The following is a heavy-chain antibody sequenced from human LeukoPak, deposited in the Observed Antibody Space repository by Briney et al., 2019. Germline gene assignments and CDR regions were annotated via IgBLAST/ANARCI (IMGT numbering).Heavy chain of an antibody. CDR3: AREYYFDY. Sequence: GGSLRLSWAASGFTLSINYISWVRQAPGKGLEWVSVIYSGGSTYYADSVKGRFTISRDNSKNTLYLQMNSLRAEDTDVYYCAREYYFDYWSQGTLVTVSS. J-gene: IGHJ4*02. CDR1: GFTLSINY. CDR2: IYSGGST. V-gene: IGHV3-53*01.